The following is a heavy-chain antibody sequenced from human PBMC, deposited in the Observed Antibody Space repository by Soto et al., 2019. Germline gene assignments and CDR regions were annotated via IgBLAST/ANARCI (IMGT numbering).Heavy chain of an antibody. CDR2: IKQDGSEK. Sequence: GRSLRLSCAAFGFTFSSYWMSWVRQAPGKGREWVATIKQDGSEKYYVDSVKGRFTLSRDNAKNSLYLQMNSLRAEDTAVYYCARARSYGMDVWGQGTTVTVSS. CDR3: ARARSYGMDV. J-gene: IGHJ6*02. CDR1: GFTFSSYW. V-gene: IGHV3-7*01.